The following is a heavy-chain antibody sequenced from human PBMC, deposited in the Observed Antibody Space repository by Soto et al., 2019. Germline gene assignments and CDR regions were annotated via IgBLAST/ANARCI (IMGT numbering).Heavy chain of an antibody. Sequence: EVQLVESGGGLVQPGRSLRLSCAASGFTFDDYAMHWVLQAPGKGLEWVSGISWNSGSIGYADPVKGRFTISRDNAKNSLYLQMDSPRAEDTALFYCAKDSGYSGYDFDYFDCWGQGTLVTVSS. CDR2: ISWNSGSI. CDR3: AKDSGYSGYDFDYFDC. CDR1: GFTFDDYA. D-gene: IGHD5-12*01. V-gene: IGHV3-9*01. J-gene: IGHJ4*02.